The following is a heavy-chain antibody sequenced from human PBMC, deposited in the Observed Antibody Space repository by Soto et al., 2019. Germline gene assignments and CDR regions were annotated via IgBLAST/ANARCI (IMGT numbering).Heavy chain of an antibody. Sequence: PGGSLRLSCAASGFTFSSYCMNWVRQAPGKGLEWVSSISSSSSYIYYADSVNFRFTISRDNAKNLLYLQMNSLRAEDTAVYYCGRDLGSWYTFDYWGQGTLVTVSS. D-gene: IGHD6-13*01. CDR3: GRDLGSWYTFDY. J-gene: IGHJ4*02. CDR1: GFTFSSYC. CDR2: ISSSSSYI. V-gene: IGHV3-21*01.